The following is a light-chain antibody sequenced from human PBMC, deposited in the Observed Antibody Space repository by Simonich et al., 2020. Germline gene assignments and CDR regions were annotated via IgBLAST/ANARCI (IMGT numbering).Light chain of an antibody. Sequence: QSALTQPASVAGSPGQSITISCTGNSSDVGRYNLVSWYQQHPGKAPKLMIYEGSNRPSGVANRGSVSKPGNTASLTISGLQAEDEADDYCCSYAGSSTVVFGGGTKLTVL. CDR2: EGS. CDR1: SSDVGRYNL. CDR3: CSYAGSSTVV. J-gene: IGLJ2*01. V-gene: IGLV2-23*01.